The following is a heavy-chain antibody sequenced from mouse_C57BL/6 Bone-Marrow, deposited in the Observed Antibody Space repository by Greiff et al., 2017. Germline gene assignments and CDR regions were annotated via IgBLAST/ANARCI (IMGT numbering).Heavy chain of an antibody. CDR3: ARDYYYGSSYVDWYFDV. J-gene: IGHJ1*03. D-gene: IGHD1-1*01. V-gene: IGHV1-39*01. CDR1: GYSFTDYN. Sequence: EVQLQQSGPELVKPGASVKISCKASGYSFTDYNMNWVKQSNGKSLEWIGVINPNYGTTSYNQKFKGKATLTVDQSSSTAYMQLNSLTSEDSAVYYCARDYYYGSSYVDWYFDVWGTGTTVTVSS. CDR2: INPNYGTT.